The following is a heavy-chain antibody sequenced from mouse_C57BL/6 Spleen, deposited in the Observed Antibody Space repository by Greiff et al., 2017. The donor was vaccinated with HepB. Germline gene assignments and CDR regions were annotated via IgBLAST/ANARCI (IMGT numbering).Heavy chain of an antibody. Sequence: VKLMESGAELVKPGASVKMSCKASGYTFTSYWITWVKQRPGQGLEWIGDIYPGSGSTNYNEKFKSKATLTVDTSSSTAYMQLSSLTSEESAVYYCARYAGYYPYWYFDVWGTGTTVTVSS. CDR2: IYPGSGST. J-gene: IGHJ1*03. CDR1: GYTFTSYW. D-gene: IGHD2-3*01. CDR3: ARYAGYYPYWYFDV. V-gene: IGHV1-55*01.